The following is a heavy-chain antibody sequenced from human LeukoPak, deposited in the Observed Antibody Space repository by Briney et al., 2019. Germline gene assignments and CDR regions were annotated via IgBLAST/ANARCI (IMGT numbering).Heavy chain of an antibody. J-gene: IGHJ4*02. D-gene: IGHD6-6*01. Sequence: GSLRLSCAASGFTFSQYWMSWIRQPPGKGLEWIGEINHSGSTNYNPSLKSRVTISVDTSKNQFSLKLSSVTAADTAVYYCARGVGVAARHFDYWGQGTLVTVSS. CDR1: GFTFSQYW. V-gene: IGHV4-34*01. CDR3: ARGVGVAARHFDY. CDR2: INHSGST.